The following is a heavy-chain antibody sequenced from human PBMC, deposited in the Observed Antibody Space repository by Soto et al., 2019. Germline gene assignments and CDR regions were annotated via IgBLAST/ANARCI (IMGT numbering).Heavy chain of an antibody. Sequence: QVQLQESGPGLVKPSETLSLTCTVSGGSMRGQHWSWIRQPPGKGLEWIGHHSDSTNYNPSLKSRITISTDTSKNQFSRTLSSVTAADTAVYYCATYSVGEGGRGYWGQGTLVTVSS. CDR2: HHSDST. V-gene: IGHV4-4*09. J-gene: IGHJ4*02. CDR1: GGSMRGQH. D-gene: IGHD3-16*01. CDR3: ATYSVGEGGRGY.